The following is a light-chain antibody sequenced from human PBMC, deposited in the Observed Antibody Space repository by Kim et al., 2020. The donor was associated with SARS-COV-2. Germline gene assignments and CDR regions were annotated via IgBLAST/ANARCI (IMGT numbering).Light chain of an antibody. CDR1: QGIRND. V-gene: IGKV1-6*01. J-gene: IGKJ4*01. Sequence: AIQMTQSPSSLSSSVGDRVTITCRASQGIRNDLGWYQQKPGRAPNLLIYATSTLQSGVPSRFSGSGSGTDFTLTISSLQPEDVATYYCPQDYDDPLTFGGGTKVDIK. CDR2: ATS. CDR3: PQDYDDPLT.